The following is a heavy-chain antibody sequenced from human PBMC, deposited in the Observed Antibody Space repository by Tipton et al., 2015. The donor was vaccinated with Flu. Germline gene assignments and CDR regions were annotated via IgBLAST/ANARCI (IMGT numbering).Heavy chain of an antibody. J-gene: IGHJ5*02. V-gene: IGHV4-39*07. CDR3: ARYPESNYHWFGP. Sequence: LRLSCTVSGGSISSSRYYWGWIRQPPGKGLEWIGSIYHSGTAYYNPSLKGRVTISVDTSKNQISLKLSSVTAADTAVYYCARYPESNYHWFGPWGQGALVTVSS. CDR1: GGSISSSRYY. D-gene: IGHD4-11*01. CDR2: IYHSGTA.